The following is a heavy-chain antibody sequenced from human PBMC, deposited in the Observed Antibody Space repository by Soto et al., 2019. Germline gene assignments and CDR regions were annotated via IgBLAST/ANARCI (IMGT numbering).Heavy chain of an antibody. CDR1: GGSFSGYY. V-gene: IGHV4-34*01. CDR3: ARRIPCITGTTSCYYYYGMDV. J-gene: IGHJ6*02. CDR2: INHSGST. Sequence: PSETLSLTCAVYGGSFSGYYWSWIRQPPGKGLEWIGEINHSGSTNYNPSLKSRVTISVDTSKNQFSQKLSSVTAADTAVYYCARRIPCITGTTSCYYYYGMDVWGQGTTVTVSS. D-gene: IGHD1-7*01.